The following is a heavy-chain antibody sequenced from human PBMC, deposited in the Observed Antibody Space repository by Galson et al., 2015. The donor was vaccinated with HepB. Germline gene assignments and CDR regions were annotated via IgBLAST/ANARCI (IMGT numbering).Heavy chain of an antibody. D-gene: IGHD1-20*01. CDR1: GYTFTSYG. Sequence: SVKVSCKASGYTFTSYGISWVRQAPGQGLEWMGWISAYNGNTNYAQKLQGRVTMTTDTSTSTAYMELRSLRSDDTAVYYCARDRTDLITGTYYFDYWGQGTLVTVSS. V-gene: IGHV1-18*04. CDR3: ARDRTDLITGTYYFDY. J-gene: IGHJ4*02. CDR2: ISAYNGNT.